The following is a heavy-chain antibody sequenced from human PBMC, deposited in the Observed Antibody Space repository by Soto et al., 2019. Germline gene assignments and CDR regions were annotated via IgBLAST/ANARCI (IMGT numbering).Heavy chain of an antibody. CDR2: ISAYNGNT. CDR3: ARDPPYLDIVVVPAAPQRHYYYGKDV. J-gene: IGHJ6*02. Sequence: GASVKVSCKASGYTFTSYGISWVRQAPGQGLEWMGWISAYNGNTNYAQKLQGRVTMTTDTSTSTAYMELRSLRSDDTAVYYCARDPPYLDIVVVPAAPQRHYYYGKDVWGQGTTVTVSS. D-gene: IGHD2-2*01. V-gene: IGHV1-18*04. CDR1: GYTFTSYG.